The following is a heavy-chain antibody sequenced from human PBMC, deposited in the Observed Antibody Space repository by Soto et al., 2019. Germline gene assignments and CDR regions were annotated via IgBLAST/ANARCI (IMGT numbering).Heavy chain of an antibody. CDR3: ARGHQSSITIFGVVIPSTYYYGIDV. Sequence: QVQLVESGGGVVQPGRSLRLSCAASGFTFSSYGMHWVRQAPGKGLEWVAVIWYDGSNKYYADSVKGRFTISRDNSKNTLYLQMNSLRAEDTAVYYCARGHQSSITIFGVVIPSTYYYGIDVRGQGTTVTVSS. D-gene: IGHD3-3*01. J-gene: IGHJ6*02. V-gene: IGHV3-33*01. CDR2: IWYDGSNK. CDR1: GFTFSSYG.